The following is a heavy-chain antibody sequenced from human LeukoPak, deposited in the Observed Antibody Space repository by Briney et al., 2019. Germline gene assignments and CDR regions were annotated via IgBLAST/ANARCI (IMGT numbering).Heavy chain of an antibody. CDR3: ARGHHTARFDP. CDR1: GGSFSGYY. CDR2: INHSGST. D-gene: IGHD2-21*02. Sequence: SETLSLTCAVYGGSFSGYYWSWIRQPPGKGLEWIGEINHSGSTNYNPSLKSRVTISVDTSKNQLSLKLSSVTAADTAVYCCARGHHTARFDPWGQGTLVTVSS. V-gene: IGHV4-34*01. J-gene: IGHJ5*02.